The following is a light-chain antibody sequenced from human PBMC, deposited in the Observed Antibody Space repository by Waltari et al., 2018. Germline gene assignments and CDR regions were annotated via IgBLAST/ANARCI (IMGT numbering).Light chain of an antibody. CDR1: QSVGTY. CDR3: QKYVNLPAT. V-gene: IGKV3-20*01. J-gene: IGKJ1*01. CDR2: HAS. Sequence: EIVLTQSPGTLSLSPGERAPPACRASQSVGTYLAWYQQKPGQAPRLLIYHASSRATGVPDRFSGSGSGTDFSLTISRLEPEDFAVYYCQKYVNLPATFGQGTKVEI.